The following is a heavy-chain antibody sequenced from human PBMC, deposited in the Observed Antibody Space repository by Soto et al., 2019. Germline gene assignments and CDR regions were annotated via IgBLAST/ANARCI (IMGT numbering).Heavy chain of an antibody. J-gene: IGHJ5*02. CDR3: ARRLNYYDSSGYYSS. D-gene: IGHD3-22*01. V-gene: IGHV4-34*01. Sequence: WETLSLTCAVYGGSFSGYYWSWIRQPPGKGLEWIGEINHSGSTNYNPSLKSRVTISVDTSKNQFSLKLSSVTAADTAVYYCARRLNYYDSSGYYSSWGQGTLVTVSS. CDR2: INHSGST. CDR1: GGSFSGYY.